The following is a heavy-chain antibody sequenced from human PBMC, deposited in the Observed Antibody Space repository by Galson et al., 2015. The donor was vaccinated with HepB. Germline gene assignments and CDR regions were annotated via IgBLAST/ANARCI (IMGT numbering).Heavy chain of an antibody. CDR3: ARGTSVYCTRATCYREGSFDY. J-gene: IGHJ4*02. CDR2: LWYDGSNR. Sequence: SLRLSCAASGFTFSNHGMHWVRQAPGKGLEWVAVLWYDGSNRYYVDSVKGRFTISRDNSMNTLYLQMTSLRAEDTAVYYCARGTSVYCTRATCYREGSFDYWGQGTLVTVSS. D-gene: IGHD2-2*01. CDR1: GFTFSNHG. V-gene: IGHV3-33*01.